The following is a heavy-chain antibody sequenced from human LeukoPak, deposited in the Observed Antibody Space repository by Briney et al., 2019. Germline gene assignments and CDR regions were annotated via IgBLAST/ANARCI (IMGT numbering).Heavy chain of an antibody. CDR3: ARTTEGYCRGRSCYSYYYYMDV. V-gene: IGHV4-4*07. D-gene: IGHD2-15*01. CDR2: IYSSGSA. J-gene: IGHJ6*03. Sequence: KPSETLSLTCTVSGGSISGYYWTWVRQPAGKGLEWIGRIYSSGSANYNPSLKSRVTISVDTSKNQFSLKLSSVTAADTAVYYCARTTEGYCRGRSCYSYYYYMDVWGKGTTVTVSS. CDR1: GGSISGYY.